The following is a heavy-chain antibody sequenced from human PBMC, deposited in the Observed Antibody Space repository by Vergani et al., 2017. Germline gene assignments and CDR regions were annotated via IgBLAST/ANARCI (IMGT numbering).Heavy chain of an antibody. V-gene: IGHV3-11*01. CDR3: ARDSPWAAGPNHDAFYI. J-gene: IGHJ3*02. CDR2: ISSSGSTI. Sequence: QVQLVESGGGLVTPGGSLRLSCAASGFTFSDYYMSWIRQAPGKGLEWVSYISSSGSTIYYADSVKGRFTISRDNAENSLYLQMNSLRAEDTAVYYCARDSPWAAGPNHDAFYIWGQGTMVTVSS. CDR1: GFTFSDYY. D-gene: IGHD6-13*01.